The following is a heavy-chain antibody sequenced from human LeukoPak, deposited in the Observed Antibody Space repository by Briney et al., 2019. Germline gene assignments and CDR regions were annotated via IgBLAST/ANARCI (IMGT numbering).Heavy chain of an antibody. CDR3: ARDADYGEVDWFDP. CDR1: GGSISSYY. V-gene: IGHV4-59*01. D-gene: IGHD4-17*01. J-gene: IGHJ5*02. Sequence: PSETLSLTCTVSGGSISSYYWSWIRQPPGKGLEWIGYIYYSGSTNYNPSLKSRVTISVDTSKNQFSLKLSSVTAADTAVYYCARDADYGEVDWFDPWGQGTLVTVSS. CDR2: IYYSGST.